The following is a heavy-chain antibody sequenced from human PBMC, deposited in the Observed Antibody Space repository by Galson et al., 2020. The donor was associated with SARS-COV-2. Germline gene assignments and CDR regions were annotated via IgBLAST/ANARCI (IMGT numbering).Heavy chain of an antibody. D-gene: IGHD2-15*01. J-gene: IGHJ6*02. CDR1: GFTFSSYS. CDR3: ARDHLSCSGGSCYAPLEGYGMDV. CDR2: ISSSSSYI. Sequence: GGSLRLSCAASGFTFSSYSMNWVRQAPGKGLEWVSSISSSSSYIYYADSVKGRFTISRDNAKNSLYLQMNSLRAEDTAVYYCARDHLSCSGGSCYAPLEGYGMDVWGQGTTVTVSS. V-gene: IGHV3-21*01.